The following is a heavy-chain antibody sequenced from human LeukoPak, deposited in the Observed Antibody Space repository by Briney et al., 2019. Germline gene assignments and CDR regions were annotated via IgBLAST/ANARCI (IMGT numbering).Heavy chain of an antibody. CDR3: AREVTHYGSGSYLDY. D-gene: IGHD3-10*01. J-gene: IGHJ4*02. Sequence: PSETLSLTCAVYGGSFSGYYWSWIRQPPGKGLEWIGEINHSGSTNYNPSLKSRVTISVDTSKNQFSLKLSSVTAADTAVYYCAREVTHYGSGSYLDYWGQGTLVTVSS. V-gene: IGHV4-34*01. CDR1: GGSFSGYY. CDR2: INHSGST.